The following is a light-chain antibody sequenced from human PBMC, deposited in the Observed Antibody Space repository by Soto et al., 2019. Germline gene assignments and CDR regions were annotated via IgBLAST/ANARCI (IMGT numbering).Light chain of an antibody. CDR2: GAS. Sequence: EIILTQSPASLSVSPGERATLSCRASQSVNNNLAWYQQKPGQAPRLLIYGASTRATGIPGRFRVSGSGTEFTLSITSLQSEDFAVYFWQQYNNLPPDTFGQGTKLEIK. CDR3: QQYNNLPPDT. CDR1: QSVNNN. J-gene: IGKJ2*01. V-gene: IGKV3-15*01.